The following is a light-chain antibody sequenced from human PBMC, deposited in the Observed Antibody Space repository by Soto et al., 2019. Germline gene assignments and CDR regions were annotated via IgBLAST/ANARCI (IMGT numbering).Light chain of an antibody. CDR2: MGS. Sequence: DIVMTQSPLSLPVTPGEAASISCRSSQSLLHKNGNNYFNWYLQKPGQSPQLLIYMGSKGASGVPDRFSGSVSGTYFTLKISRVEAEDAGVYYCMQALQTPRTFGQGTKVEIK. CDR3: MQALQTPRT. V-gene: IGKV2-28*01. J-gene: IGKJ1*01. CDR1: QSLLHKNGNNY.